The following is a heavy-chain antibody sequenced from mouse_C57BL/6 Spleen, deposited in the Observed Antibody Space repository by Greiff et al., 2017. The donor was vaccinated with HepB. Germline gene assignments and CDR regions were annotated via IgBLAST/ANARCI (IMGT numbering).Heavy chain of an antibody. CDR2: IDPSDSYT. CDR3: ARQNDDGAYAMDY. V-gene: IGHV1-50*01. J-gene: IGHJ4*01. Sequence: VQLQQPGAELVKPGASVKLSCKASGYTFTSYWMQWVKQRPGQGLEWIGEIDPSDSYTNYNQKFKGKATLTVDTSSSTAYMQRSSLTSEDSAVYYWARQNDDGAYAMDYWGQGTSVTVSS. CDR1: GYTFTSYW. D-gene: IGHD2-12*01.